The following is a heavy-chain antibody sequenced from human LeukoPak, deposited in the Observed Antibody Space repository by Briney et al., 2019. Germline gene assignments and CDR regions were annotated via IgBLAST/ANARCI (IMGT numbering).Heavy chain of an antibody. Sequence: GGSLRLSCAASGFTFSSYGVHWVRQAPGKGLEWVAVIWYDGSNKYYADSVKGRFTISRDNSKNTMYLQMNSLRAEDTAVYYCTRVPSGTLNLDPYFDYWGQGTLVTVSS. J-gene: IGHJ4*02. CDR2: IWYDGSNK. V-gene: IGHV3-33*01. D-gene: IGHD1-1*01. CDR1: GFTFSSYG. CDR3: TRVPSGTLNLDPYFDY.